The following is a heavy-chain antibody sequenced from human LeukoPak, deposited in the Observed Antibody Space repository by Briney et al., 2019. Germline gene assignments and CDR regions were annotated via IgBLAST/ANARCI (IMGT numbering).Heavy chain of an antibody. D-gene: IGHD2-15*01. V-gene: IGHV3-9*01. Sequence: PGGSLRLSCAASGFTFDDYAMHWVPQAPGKGLEWVSCISWNSGSIGYADSVKGRFTISRDNAKNSLYLQMNSLRAEDTALYYCAKASLGYCSGGSCFFDYWGQGTLVTVSS. CDR1: GFTFDDYA. CDR2: ISWNSGSI. J-gene: IGHJ4*02. CDR3: AKASLGYCSGGSCFFDY.